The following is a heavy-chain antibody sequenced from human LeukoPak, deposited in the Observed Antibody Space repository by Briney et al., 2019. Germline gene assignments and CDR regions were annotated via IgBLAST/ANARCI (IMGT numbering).Heavy chain of an antibody. CDR2: INPPTGGT. D-gene: IGHD3-16*01. CDR1: GYTFTGYY. J-gene: IGHJ4*02. V-gene: IGHV1-2*06. Sequence: ASVKVSCKASGYTFTGYYMHWIRQAPGQGLEWMGRINPPTGGTDFAQKFQGKVSMTRDTSISTAYMELSRLGSDDTAVYYCATLGEDKTDTPFDYWGQGTLVTVSS. CDR3: ATLGEDKTDTPFDY.